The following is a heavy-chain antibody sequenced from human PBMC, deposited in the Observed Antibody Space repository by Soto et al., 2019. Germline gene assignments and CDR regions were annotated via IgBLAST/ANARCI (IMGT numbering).Heavy chain of an antibody. Sequence: GGSLRLSCTASGFTFGDYAMSWFRQAPGKGLEWVGFIRSKAYGGTTEYAASVKGRFTISRDDSKSIAYLQMNSLKSEDTAVYYCTSPCCGDCYTFDYWGQGTLVTVSS. CDR2: IRSKAYGGTT. J-gene: IGHJ4*02. V-gene: IGHV3-49*03. CDR1: GFTFGDYA. D-gene: IGHD2-21*02. CDR3: TSPCCGDCYTFDY.